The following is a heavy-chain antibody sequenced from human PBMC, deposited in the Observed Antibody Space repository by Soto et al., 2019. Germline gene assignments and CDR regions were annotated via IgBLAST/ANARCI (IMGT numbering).Heavy chain of an antibody. CDR1: GFTFSNHG. Sequence: QVQLVESGGGVVQPGRSLRLSCAASGFTFSNHGMHWVRQAPGKGLEWVAVISSDGSNKHYADSVKGRFTISRDNSNDTLELQMNSLRAEDTAVFYCAKDGGTAGTAFTNWYFDLWGRGTLVTVSS. D-gene: IGHD2-21*02. CDR2: ISSDGSNK. V-gene: IGHV3-30*18. CDR3: AKDGGTAGTAFTNWYFDL. J-gene: IGHJ2*01.